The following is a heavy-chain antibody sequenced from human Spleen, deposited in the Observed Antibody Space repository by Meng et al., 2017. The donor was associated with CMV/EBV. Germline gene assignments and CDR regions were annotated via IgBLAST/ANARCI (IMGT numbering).Heavy chain of an antibody. CDR2: INTAGDT. J-gene: IGHJ4*02. D-gene: IGHD5-18*01. V-gene: IGHV3-13*01. CDR3: ASGGYNYGYHY. Sequence: LSWAVSGLPFSTYDMHWVRQVTGKGLEWVSAINTAGDTFYSGSVKGRFTISRENAKNSLYLQMNSLRAGDTAVYFCASGGYNYGYHYWGQGTLVTVSS. CDR1: GLPFSTYD.